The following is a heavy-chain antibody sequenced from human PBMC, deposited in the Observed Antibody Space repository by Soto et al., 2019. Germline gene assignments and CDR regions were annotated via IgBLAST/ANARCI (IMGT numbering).Heavy chain of an antibody. CDR1: GGTFSSYA. CDR2: IIPIFGTA. D-gene: IGHD1-7*01. Sequence: ASVKVSYKASGGTFSSYAISWVRQAPGQGLEWMGGIIPIFGTANYAQKFQGRVTITADESTSTAYMELSSLRSEDTAVYYCAKDNNWNFVPPIWGQGTMFT. CDR3: AKDNNWNFVPPI. V-gene: IGHV1-69*13. J-gene: IGHJ3*02.